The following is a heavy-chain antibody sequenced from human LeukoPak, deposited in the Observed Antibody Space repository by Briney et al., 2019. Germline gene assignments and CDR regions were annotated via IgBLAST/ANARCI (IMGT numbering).Heavy chain of an antibody. D-gene: IGHD3-16*01. CDR2: IRGNRET. CDR1: GLSFSSFA. V-gene: IGHV3-23*01. Sequence: GGSLRLSCAASGLSFSSFAMSWVRQGPARGLEWVSSIRGNRETFYADSVKGRFTLSSDSSRSTVYFQLNNLRVEDTAIYYCAKASWVSSTDAVRWGQGTLATVSS. J-gene: IGHJ4*02. CDR3: AKASWVSSTDAVR.